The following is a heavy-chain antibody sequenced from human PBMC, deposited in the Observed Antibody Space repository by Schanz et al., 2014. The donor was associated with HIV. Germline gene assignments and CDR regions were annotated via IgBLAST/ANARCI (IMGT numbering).Heavy chain of an antibody. Sequence: QVQLVESGGALVQPGRFLRLSCAASGFTFTTYGMQWVRQAPGKGLEWVAVISSDGSNKYYADSVKGRFTISRDNSKNRVFLQMNSLRTEDTAVYYRAKSQKGASCCFPLDSWGQGTLVTVFS. J-gene: IGHJ4*02. CDR2: ISSDGSNK. CDR3: AKSQKGASCCFPLDS. V-gene: IGHV3-30*18. CDR1: GFTFTTYG. D-gene: IGHD2-2*01.